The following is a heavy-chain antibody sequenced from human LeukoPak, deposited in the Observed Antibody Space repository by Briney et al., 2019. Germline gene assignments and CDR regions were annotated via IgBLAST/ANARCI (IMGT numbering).Heavy chain of an antibody. CDR2: ISSSGSTI. CDR3: ARESGYDFWSGYYTNAFDI. CDR1: GFTFSSYE. Sequence: GGSLRLSCAASGFTFSSYEMNWVRQAPGKGLEWVSYISSSGSTIYYADSMKGRFTISRDNAKNSLYLQMNSLRAEDTAVYYCARESGYDFWSGYYTNAFDIWGQGTMVTVSS. J-gene: IGHJ3*02. D-gene: IGHD3-3*01. V-gene: IGHV3-48*03.